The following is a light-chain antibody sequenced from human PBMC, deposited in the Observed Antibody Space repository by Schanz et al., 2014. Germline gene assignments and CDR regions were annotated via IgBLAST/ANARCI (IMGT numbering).Light chain of an antibody. CDR1: SSDVGGYNY. CDR2: DVS. Sequence: QSALTQPASVSESPGQSITISCTGTSSDVGGYNYVSWYQQHPGKAPKLMIYDVSNRPSGVSNRFSGSKSGNTASLTISGLQAEDEADYYCSSYTSSSTRVVFGGGTKLTVL. CDR3: SSYTSSSTRVV. V-gene: IGLV2-14*01. J-gene: IGLJ2*01.